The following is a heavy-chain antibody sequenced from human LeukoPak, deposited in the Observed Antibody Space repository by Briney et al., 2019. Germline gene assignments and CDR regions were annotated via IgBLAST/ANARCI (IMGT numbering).Heavy chain of an antibody. CDR1: GGSISNHY. J-gene: IGHJ4*02. D-gene: IGHD3-10*01. CDR3: ARSLYGHYFDY. V-gene: IGHV4-59*11. CDR2: IYASGST. Sequence: SETLSLTCTVSGGSISNHYWSWIRQPPGRGLEWIGYIYASGSTKYNPSLESRVAMPVDTSKNLSSLKVSSVTAADTAVYYCARSLYGHYFDYWGQGTLVTVSS.